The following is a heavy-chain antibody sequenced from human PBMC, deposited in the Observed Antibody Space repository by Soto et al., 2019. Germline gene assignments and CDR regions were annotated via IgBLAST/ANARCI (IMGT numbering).Heavy chain of an antibody. CDR2: ISAYNGNT. Sequence: QVQLVQSGAEVKKPGASVKVSCKASGYTFTSYGISWVRQAPGQGLEWMGWISAYNGNTNYAQKLQGRVTMTTDTSTSTAYMELRSLRSDDTAVYYCTSSTRTVTTLVAYYGMDVWGQGTTVTVSS. J-gene: IGHJ6*02. V-gene: IGHV1-18*01. CDR1: GYTFTSYG. D-gene: IGHD4-4*01. CDR3: TSSTRTVTTLVAYYGMDV.